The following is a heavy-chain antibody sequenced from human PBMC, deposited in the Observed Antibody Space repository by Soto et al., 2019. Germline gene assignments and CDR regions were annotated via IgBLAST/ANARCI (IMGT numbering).Heavy chain of an antibody. J-gene: IGHJ4*02. Sequence: QVQLQESGPGLVKPSQTLSLTCTVSGGSISSGGYYWSWIRQHPGKGLEWIGYIYYSGSTYYNPSIKNRVTRSVDTSKNKFYLKMTYVTAADTAVYYCARFFALEAAVPFDYWGQGTLVTVSS. CDR1: GGSISSGGYY. CDR2: IYYSGST. CDR3: ARFFALEAAVPFDY. D-gene: IGHD6-25*01. V-gene: IGHV4-31*03.